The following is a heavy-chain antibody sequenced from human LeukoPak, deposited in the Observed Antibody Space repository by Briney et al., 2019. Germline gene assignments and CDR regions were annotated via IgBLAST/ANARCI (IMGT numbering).Heavy chain of an antibody. CDR1: GFTFSSYS. Sequence: GGSLRLSCAASGFTFSSYSMNWVRQAPGKGLEWVSSISSSSSYIYYADSVKGRFTISRENAKNSLYLQMNSLRAEDTAVYYCARIVNYSGSYSSWGQGTLVTVSS. V-gene: IGHV3-21*01. J-gene: IGHJ5*02. D-gene: IGHD1-26*01. CDR2: ISSSSSYI. CDR3: ARIVNYSGSYSS.